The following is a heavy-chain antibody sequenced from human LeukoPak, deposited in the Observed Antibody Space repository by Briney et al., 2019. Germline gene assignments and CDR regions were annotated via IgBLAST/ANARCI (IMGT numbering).Heavy chain of an antibody. Sequence: ASVKVSCKASGYTFTSYYMHWVRQAPGQGLEWMGIINPSGGSTSYAQKFQGRVTMTTDTSTSTAYMELRSLRSDDTAVYYCARTYSYEDYWGQGTLVTVSS. D-gene: IGHD5-18*01. CDR2: INPSGGST. J-gene: IGHJ4*02. V-gene: IGHV1-46*01. CDR1: GYTFTSYY. CDR3: ARTYSYEDY.